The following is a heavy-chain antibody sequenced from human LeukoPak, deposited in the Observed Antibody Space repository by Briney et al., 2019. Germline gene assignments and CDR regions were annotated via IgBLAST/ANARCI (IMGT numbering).Heavy chain of an antibody. V-gene: IGHV4-38-2*01. Sequence: PSETLSLTCAVSGYSISSGYYWGWIRQRPGKGLEWIGSIYHSGSTYYNPSLKSRVTISVDTSKNQFSLKLSSVTAADTAVYYCARHEDAFDIWGQGTMVTVSS. CDR2: IYHSGST. CDR3: ARHEDAFDI. J-gene: IGHJ3*02. CDR1: GYSISSGYY.